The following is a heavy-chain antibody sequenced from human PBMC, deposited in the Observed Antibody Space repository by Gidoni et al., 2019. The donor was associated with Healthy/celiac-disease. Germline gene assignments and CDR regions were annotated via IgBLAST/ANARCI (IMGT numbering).Heavy chain of an antibody. D-gene: IGHD5-18*01. Sequence: QLQLQESGPGLVKPSETLSLTCTVSGGSISSSSYYWGWIRQPPVKGLEWIGSIYYSGSTYYNPSLKIRVTLSVDTSKNQFSLKLSSVTAADTAVYYCARGRGYSYGIAYWGHGTLVTVSS. CDR1: GGSISSSSYY. J-gene: IGHJ4*01. CDR3: ARGRGYSYGIAY. CDR2: IYYSGST. V-gene: IGHV4-39*01.